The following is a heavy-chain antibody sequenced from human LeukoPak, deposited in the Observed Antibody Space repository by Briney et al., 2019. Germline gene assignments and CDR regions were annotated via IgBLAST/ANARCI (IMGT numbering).Heavy chain of an antibody. D-gene: IGHD2-2*01. CDR3: ACRVSGTSCYARGDCDYYYGIDV. J-gene: IGHJ6*02. V-gene: IGHV4-59*01. CDR1: GGSISSYY. CDR2: IYYSGST. Sequence: SETLSLTCTVAGGSISSYYCSWIRQPPGKGLEWIGSIYYSGSTNYNPSLKSGATISVDTSKSQFSPKLSSVTAADMAVYYCACRVSGTSCYARGDCDYYYGIDVWDRGTTVTVSS.